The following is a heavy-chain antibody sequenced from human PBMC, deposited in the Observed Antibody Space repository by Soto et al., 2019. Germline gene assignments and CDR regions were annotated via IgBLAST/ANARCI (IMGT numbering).Heavy chain of an antibody. CDR1: GFTFSTYS. CDR3: ARDGGCSGGSCYLDLGY. Sequence: EVQLVESGGGLVQPGGSLRLSCAASGFTFSTYSMSWVRQAPGKGLEWVSCISSISNTIYYADSVKGRFTISRDNAKNTLYLHINSLSAVDTAVYYCARDGGCSGGSCYLDLGYWGQGTLGTVSS. V-gene: IGHV3-48*01. CDR2: ISSISNTI. D-gene: IGHD2-15*01. J-gene: IGHJ4*02.